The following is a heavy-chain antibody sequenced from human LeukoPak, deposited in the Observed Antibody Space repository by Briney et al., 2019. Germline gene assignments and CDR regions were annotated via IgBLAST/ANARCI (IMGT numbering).Heavy chain of an antibody. D-gene: IGHD3-10*01. CDR3: ARDQENYYGSGSYYSYYYYGMDV. CDR2: IWYDGSNK. J-gene: IGHJ6*02. Sequence: GRSLRLSCAASGFTFSSYGMHWVRQAPGKGLEWVAVIWYDGSNKYYADSVKGRFTIFRDNSKNTLYLQMNSLRAEDTAVYYCARDQENYYGSGSYYSYYYYGMDVWGQGTTVTVSS. V-gene: IGHV3-33*01. CDR1: GFTFSSYG.